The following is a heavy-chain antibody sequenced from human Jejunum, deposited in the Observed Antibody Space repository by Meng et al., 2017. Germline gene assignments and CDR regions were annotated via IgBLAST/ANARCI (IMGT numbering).Heavy chain of an antibody. V-gene: IGHV5-51*01. CDR1: GYSFTNYW. CDR3: ARKGKDGQNIFYFDN. Sequence: GESLKISCQGSGYSFTNYWVAWVRQLPGKGLEWMGIIFAGDSDTRYSPSFQGQVTISVDKSISTAYLQWSSLEASDTAMDYCARKGKDGQNIFYFDNWGQGTLVTVSS. CDR2: IFAGDSDT. D-gene: IGHD5-24*01. J-gene: IGHJ4*02.